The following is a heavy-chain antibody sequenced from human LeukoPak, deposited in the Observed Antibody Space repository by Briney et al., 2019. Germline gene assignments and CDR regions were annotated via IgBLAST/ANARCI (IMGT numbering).Heavy chain of an antibody. V-gene: IGHV4-61*02. J-gene: IGHJ4*02. CDR3: ARETYCSGGSCYQFDS. CDR2: IYTSGST. D-gene: IGHD2-15*01. CDR1: GGSISSGRYY. Sequence: SQTLSLTCTVSGGSISSGRYYWSWIRQPAGKGLEWIVRIYTSGSTNYNPSFKSRVTISVDTSKNQFSMKLSSVNAAETAVSFCARETYCSGGSCYQFDSWGQGTLVTVSS.